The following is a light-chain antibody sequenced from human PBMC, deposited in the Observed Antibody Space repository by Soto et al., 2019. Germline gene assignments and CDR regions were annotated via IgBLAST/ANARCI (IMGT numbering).Light chain of an antibody. Sequence: IQLTQSPSSLSASVGDRVSITCRASQDIKTYLAWYQQKRGKAPKLLISGTFTLQSGVTSRFNGSGSGTDFTLTISRLQPEDFATYYCQHLNNYPPFTFGPGTKVDLE. J-gene: IGKJ3*01. CDR3: QHLNNYPPFT. V-gene: IGKV1-9*01. CDR2: GTF. CDR1: QDIKTY.